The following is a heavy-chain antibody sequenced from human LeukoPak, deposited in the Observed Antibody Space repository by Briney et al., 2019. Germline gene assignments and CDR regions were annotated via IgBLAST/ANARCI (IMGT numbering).Heavy chain of an antibody. CDR1: GFTFSSSW. J-gene: IGHJ4*02. CDR2: ISSSSSYI. CDR3: ASTTEAVALDY. V-gene: IGHV3-21*01. D-gene: IGHD6-19*01. Sequence: GGSLRLSCAASGFTFSSSWIHWVRQAPGKGLEWVSSISSSSSYIYYADSVKGRFTISRDNAKNSLYLQMNSLRAEDTAVYYCASTTEAVALDYWGQGTLVTVSS.